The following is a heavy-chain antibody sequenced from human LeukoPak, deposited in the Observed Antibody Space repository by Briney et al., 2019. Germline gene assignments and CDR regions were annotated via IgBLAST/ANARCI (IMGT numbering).Heavy chain of an antibody. CDR3: AKSSRTAMRSWFDP. J-gene: IGHJ5*02. CDR1: GFTFSSYA. D-gene: IGHD2-2*01. V-gene: IGHV3-23*01. CDR2: IIGSGDST. Sequence: PGGSLRLSCAASGFTFSSYAMSWVRQAPGKGLEWVSGIIGSGDSTYYADSVKGRFTISRDNSKNTLYLQMNSLRAEDTAVYYCAKSSRTAMRSWFDPWGQGTLVTVSS.